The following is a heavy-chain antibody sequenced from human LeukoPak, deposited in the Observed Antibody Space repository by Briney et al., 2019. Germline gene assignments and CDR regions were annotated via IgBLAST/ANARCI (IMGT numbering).Heavy chain of an antibody. CDR1: GYTFTSYG. Sequence: ASVKVSCKASGYTFTSYGISWVRQAPGQGLEWMGWINPNSGGTNYAQKFQGRVTMTRDTSISTAYMELSRLRSDDTAVYYCARDHSNDFWSGSGPLYYMDVWGKGTTVTVSS. CDR2: INPNSGGT. D-gene: IGHD3-3*01. J-gene: IGHJ6*03. V-gene: IGHV1-2*02. CDR3: ARDHSNDFWSGSGPLYYMDV.